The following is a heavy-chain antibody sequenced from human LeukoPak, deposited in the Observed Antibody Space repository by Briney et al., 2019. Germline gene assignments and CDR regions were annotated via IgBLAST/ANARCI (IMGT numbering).Heavy chain of an antibody. D-gene: IGHD4-17*01. CDR3: AKDLSVSTVFDY. J-gene: IGHJ4*02. Sequence: GRSLRLSYAASGFTFRSHGMHWVRQAPGKGLEWVAFIHYGGSEKKYADSVKGRFTISRDNSKNTLYLQMNSLRAEDTAVYYCAKDLSVSTVFDYWGQGTLVTVSS. CDR1: GFTFRSHG. CDR2: IHYGGSEK. V-gene: IGHV3-30*02.